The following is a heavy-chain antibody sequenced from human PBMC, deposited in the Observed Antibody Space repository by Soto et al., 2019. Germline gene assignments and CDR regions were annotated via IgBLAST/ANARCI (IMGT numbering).Heavy chain of an antibody. CDR3: ARVPPSGWYNRSGYFDY. J-gene: IGHJ4*02. D-gene: IGHD6-19*01. Sequence: PSETLSLTCAVYGGSFSGYYWSWIRQPPGKGLEWIGEINHSGSTNYNPSLKSRVTISVDTSKNQFSLKLSSVTAADTAVYYCARVPPSGWYNRSGYFDYWGQGTLVTVSS. CDR1: GGSFSGYY. V-gene: IGHV4-34*01. CDR2: INHSGST.